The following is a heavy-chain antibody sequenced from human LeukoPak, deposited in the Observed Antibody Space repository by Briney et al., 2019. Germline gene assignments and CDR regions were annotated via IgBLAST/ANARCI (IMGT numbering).Heavy chain of an antibody. V-gene: IGHV3-7*01. CDR2: IKLDGSEK. D-gene: IGHD2-2*01. J-gene: IGHJ4*02. Sequence: GGSLRLSCAASGFTFSSYWMSWVRQAPGKGLEWVANIKLDGSEKYYVDSVKGRFTISRDNAKNSLYLQMNSLRAEDTAVYYCARGQLVVPAAVRYWGQGTLVTVSS. CDR3: ARGQLVVPAAVRY. CDR1: GFTFSSYW.